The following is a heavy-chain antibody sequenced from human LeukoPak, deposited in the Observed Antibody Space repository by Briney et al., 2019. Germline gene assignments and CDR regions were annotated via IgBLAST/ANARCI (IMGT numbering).Heavy chain of an antibody. CDR3: ASYGGATNVFVY. D-gene: IGHD1-26*01. J-gene: IGHJ4*02. CDR1: GYSISSGYY. Sequence: SETLSLTCTVSGYSISSGYYWGWIRQPPGRGLEWIGSIYHSGSTYYNPSLKSRVTISVDTSKNQFSLKLSSVTAADTAVYYCASYGGATNVFVYWGQGTLVTVSS. V-gene: IGHV4-38-2*02. CDR2: IYHSGST.